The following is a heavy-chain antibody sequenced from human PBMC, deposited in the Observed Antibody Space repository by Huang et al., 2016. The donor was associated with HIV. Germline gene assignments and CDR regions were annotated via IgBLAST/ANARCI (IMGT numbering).Heavy chain of an antibody. CDR1: GFSISSYW. CDR2: INSDGSST. V-gene: IGHV3-74*01. D-gene: IGHD3-22*01. CDR3: ARDPRIQSWLNFFDY. J-gene: IGHJ4*02. Sequence: EVQLVESGGGLVQPGGSLRLSCAASGFSISSYWMHWVRQAPGKGLGGVSRINSDGSSTSYAESVKGRFTISRDNAKNTLYLQMNSLRAEDTAVYYCARDPRIQSWLNFFDYWGQGTLVSVSS.